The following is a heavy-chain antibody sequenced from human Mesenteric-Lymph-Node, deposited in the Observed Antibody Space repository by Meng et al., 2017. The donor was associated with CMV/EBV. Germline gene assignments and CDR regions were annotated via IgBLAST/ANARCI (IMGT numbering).Heavy chain of an antibody. J-gene: IGHJ4*02. CDR3: ARGPWDTYYDILTGYYKAVYFDY. V-gene: IGHV1-69*05. CDR2: IIPIFGTA. Sequence: SVKVSCKASGGTFSSYAISWVRQAPGQGLEWMGGIIPIFGTANYAQKFQGRVTITTDESTSTAYMELSSLRSEDTAVYYCARGPWDTYYDILTGYYKAVYFDYWGQGTLVTVSS. CDR1: GGTFSSYA. D-gene: IGHD3-9*01.